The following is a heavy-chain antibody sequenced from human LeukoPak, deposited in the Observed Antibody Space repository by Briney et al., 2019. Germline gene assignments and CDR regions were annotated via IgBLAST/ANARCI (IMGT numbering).Heavy chain of an antibody. J-gene: IGHJ4*02. CDR3: ARFGWVPPAHFDY. CDR2: INTDGSST. V-gene: IGHV3-74*01. CDR1: GLTFSTYW. Sequence: GGSLRLSCAASGLTFSTYWMHWVRQAPGKGLVWVAQINTDGSSTGYADSVKGRFTISRDNAKNMMYLQMTSLRAEDTAVYYCARFGWVPPAHFDYWGRGTLVTVSS. D-gene: IGHD2-2*01.